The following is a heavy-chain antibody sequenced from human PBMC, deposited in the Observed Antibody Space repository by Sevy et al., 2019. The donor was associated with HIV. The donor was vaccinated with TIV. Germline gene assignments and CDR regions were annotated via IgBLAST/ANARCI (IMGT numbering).Heavy chain of an antibody. V-gene: IGHV3-49*04. CDR2: IRSKAYGGTT. J-gene: IGHJ6*02. CDR1: GFTFGDYA. CDR3: TRAGGDLYLYYGMDV. D-gene: IGHD3-16*01. Sequence: GGSLRLSCTASGFTFGDYAMSWVRQAPGKGLEWVGFIRSKAYGGTTEYAASVKGRFTISRDDSKIIAYLQMNSLKTEDTAVYYCTRAGGDLYLYYGMDVWGQGTTVTVSS.